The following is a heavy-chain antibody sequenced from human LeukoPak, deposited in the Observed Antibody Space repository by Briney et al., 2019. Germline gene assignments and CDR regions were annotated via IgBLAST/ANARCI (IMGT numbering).Heavy chain of an antibody. CDR2: ISAYNANT. V-gene: IGHV1-18*01. Sequence: ASVKVSCKASGYTFTTYGISWVRQAPGQGLEWMGWISAYNANTNYAQKFQGRVTMTTDTSTSTAYMELRSLRSDDTAVYYCARDLPHYDFWSGYHHDAFDIWGQGTMVTVSS. CDR3: ARDLPHYDFWSGYHHDAFDI. J-gene: IGHJ3*02. D-gene: IGHD3-3*01. CDR1: GYTFTTYG.